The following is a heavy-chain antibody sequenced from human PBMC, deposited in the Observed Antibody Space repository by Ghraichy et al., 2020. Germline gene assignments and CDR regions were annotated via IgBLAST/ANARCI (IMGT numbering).Heavy chain of an antibody. CDR2: INPNSGGT. D-gene: IGHD1-1*01. Sequence: ASVKVSCKASGYTFTGYYMHWVRQAPGQGLEWMGWINPNSGGTNYAQKFQGWVTMTRDTSISTAYMELSRLRSDDTAVYYCARGGTTGTTGDTFEPFDYWGQGTLVTVSS. J-gene: IGHJ4*02. CDR1: GYTFTGYY. CDR3: ARGGTTGTTGDTFEPFDY. V-gene: IGHV1-2*04.